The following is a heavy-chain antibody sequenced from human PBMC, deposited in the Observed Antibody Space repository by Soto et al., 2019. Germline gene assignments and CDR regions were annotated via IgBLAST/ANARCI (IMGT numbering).Heavy chain of an antibody. J-gene: IGHJ6*01. Sequence: GGSLRLSCAASGFTFSSYAMSWVRQAPGKGLEWVSAISGSGGSTYYADSVKGRFTISRDNSKNTLYLQMNSLRAEDTAVYYCAKWGYYGSGSYYAYYYGMDVWGKGPRSPSPQ. D-gene: IGHD3-10*01. V-gene: IGHV3-23*01. CDR2: ISGSGGST. CDR3: AKWGYYGSGSYYAYYYGMDV. CDR1: GFTFSSYA.